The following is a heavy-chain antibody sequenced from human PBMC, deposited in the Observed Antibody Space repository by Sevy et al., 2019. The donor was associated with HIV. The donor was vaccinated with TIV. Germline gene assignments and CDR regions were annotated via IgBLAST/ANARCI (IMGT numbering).Heavy chain of an antibody. CDR3: ARGARVKDIVVVPAAMRYYYYYMDV. J-gene: IGHJ6*03. CDR1: GGTFSSYA. CDR2: IIPIFGTA. V-gene: IGHV1-69*06. Sequence: ASVKVSCKASGGTFSSYAISWVRQAPGQGPEWMGGIIPIFGTANYAQKFQGRVTITADKSTSTAYMELSSLRSEDTAVYYCARGARVKDIVVVPAAMRYYYYYMDVWGKGTTVTVSS. D-gene: IGHD2-2*01.